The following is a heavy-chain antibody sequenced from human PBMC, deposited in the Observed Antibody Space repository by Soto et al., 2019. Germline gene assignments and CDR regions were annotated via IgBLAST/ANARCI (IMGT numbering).Heavy chain of an antibody. CDR2: IYPGDSDT. CDR1: VYSFTSYW. V-gene: IGHV5-51*01. J-gene: IGHJ3*02. Sequence: PGESLKISCKGSVYSFTSYWIGWVRQMPGKCLEWMGIIYPGDSDTXXSPSFQGXXTISAYKSISTXYLQWXSLKASDTAMYYCASLSPLQGLDIWAQGTMVTVSS. D-gene: IGHD4-4*01. CDR3: ASLSPLQGLDI.